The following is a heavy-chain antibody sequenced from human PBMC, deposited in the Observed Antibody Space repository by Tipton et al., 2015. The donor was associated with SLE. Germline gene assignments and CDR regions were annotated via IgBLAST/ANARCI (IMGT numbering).Heavy chain of an antibody. CDR1: GGSISSNSYC. J-gene: IGHJ3*02. D-gene: IGHD4-17*01. CDR3: ARDDYGDLNAFDI. CDR2: ICARGST. V-gene: IGHV4-61*02. Sequence: LSCTVSGGSISSNSYCWSWVRQPAGKGLEWVGRICARGSTNYSPSLSNRVTISLDTSKNQFSLNLSSVTAADTAVYYCARDDYGDLNAFDIWGQGTMVTVSS.